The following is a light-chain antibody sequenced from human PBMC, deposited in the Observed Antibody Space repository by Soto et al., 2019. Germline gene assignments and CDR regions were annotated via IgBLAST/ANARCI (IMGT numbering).Light chain of an antibody. CDR1: SSDVGNYNR. Sequence: QSALSQPPSVSGSPGQSVTISCTGTSSDVGNYNRDSWYQQPPGTAPKLMIYEFSNRPSGVPDRFSGSKFGNTAALTISGLQAEDEADYYCTSSSSVTTYVFGTGTKLTVL. V-gene: IGLV2-18*02. J-gene: IGLJ1*01. CDR2: EFS. CDR3: TSSSSVTTYV.